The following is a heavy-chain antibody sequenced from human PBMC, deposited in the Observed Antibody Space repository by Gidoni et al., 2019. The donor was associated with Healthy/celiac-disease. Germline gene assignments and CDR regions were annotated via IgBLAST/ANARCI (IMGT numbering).Heavy chain of an antibody. CDR2: MSSSSSNI. CDR3: ARGLPPSTVTTADY. Sequence: EVQLVESGGGLVKPGGSLRLSCAASGFTFSSYSMNWVRQALGKGLEWVSSMSSSSSNIYYADSVKGRFTISRDNAKNSLYLQMNSLRAEDTAVYYCARGLPPSTVTTADYWGQGTLVTVSS. V-gene: IGHV3-21*01. CDR1: GFTFSSYS. J-gene: IGHJ4*02. D-gene: IGHD4-17*01.